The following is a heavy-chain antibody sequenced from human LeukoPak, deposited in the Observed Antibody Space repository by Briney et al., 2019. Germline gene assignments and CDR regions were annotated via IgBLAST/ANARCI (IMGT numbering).Heavy chain of an antibody. J-gene: IGHJ3*01. CDR1: GYKFNTYW. Sequence: GESLKISCQGSGYKFNTYWIAWVRQMPGKGLEWMGIIYPGDSDTRYSPSFQGQGTISADKSVSTAYLHWSSLKASDTAIYYCARPNITSYYDSRGSDAFDVWGQGTMVTVSS. V-gene: IGHV5-51*01. CDR2: IYPGDSDT. D-gene: IGHD3-22*01. CDR3: ARPNITSYYDSRGSDAFDV.